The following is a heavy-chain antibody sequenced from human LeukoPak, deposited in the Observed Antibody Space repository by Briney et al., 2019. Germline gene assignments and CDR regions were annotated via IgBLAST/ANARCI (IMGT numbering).Heavy chain of an antibody. V-gene: IGHV4-59*01. CDR1: GGSISSYY. Sequence: PSETLSLTCTVSGGSISSYYWSWIRQPPGKGLEWIGYIYYSGSTNYNPSLKRRVNISVDTSKNQFSLKLSSVTAADTAVYYCARDPPLHVVPAAIPIHWGQGTLVTVSS. CDR2: IYYSGST. J-gene: IGHJ4*02. D-gene: IGHD2-2*01. CDR3: ARDPPLHVVPAAIPIH.